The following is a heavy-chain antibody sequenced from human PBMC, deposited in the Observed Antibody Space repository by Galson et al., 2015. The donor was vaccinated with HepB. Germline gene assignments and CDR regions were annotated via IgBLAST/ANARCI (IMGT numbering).Heavy chain of an antibody. CDR3: AKGRGPRELVPFDY. CDR1: GYTFTDYY. V-gene: IGHV1-46*01. D-gene: IGHD1-26*01. CDR2: INPGDGTT. J-gene: IGHJ4*02. Sequence: SVKVSCKAYGYTFTDYYVQWVRQAPGQGLEWMGIINPGDGTTSYAQKFRGRVTMTSDTSTSIVYMELNNLRSDDTAVYYCAKGRGPRELVPFDYWGQGTQVTVSS.